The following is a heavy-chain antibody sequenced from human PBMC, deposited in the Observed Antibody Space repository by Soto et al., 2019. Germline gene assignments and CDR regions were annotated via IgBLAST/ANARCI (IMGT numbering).Heavy chain of an antibody. CDR3: ARERYCSSTSCYNWFDP. CDR1: GFTFSSYW. Sequence: PGGSLRLSCAASGFTFSSYWMSWVRQAPGKGLEWVANIKQDGSEKYYVDSVKGRFTISRDNAKNSLYLQMNSLRAEDTAVYYCARERYCSSTSCYNWFDPWGQGTLVTVSS. D-gene: IGHD2-2*01. CDR2: IKQDGSEK. J-gene: IGHJ5*02. V-gene: IGHV3-7*01.